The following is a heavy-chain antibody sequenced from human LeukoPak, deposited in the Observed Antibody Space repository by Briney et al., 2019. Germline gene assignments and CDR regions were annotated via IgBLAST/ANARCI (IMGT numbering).Heavy chain of an antibody. V-gene: IGHV3-30*18. D-gene: IGHD3-3*01. CDR3: AKGWGIPIFGVVTN. Sequence: GGSLRLSCAASGFTFSTYDMHWVRQAPGKGLEWVAVISYDGSNIYFADSVKGRFTISRDNSKNTLYLQMNSLRAEDTAVYYCAKGWGIPIFGVVTNWGQGTLVTVSS. CDR2: ISYDGSNI. CDR1: GFTFSTYD. J-gene: IGHJ4*02.